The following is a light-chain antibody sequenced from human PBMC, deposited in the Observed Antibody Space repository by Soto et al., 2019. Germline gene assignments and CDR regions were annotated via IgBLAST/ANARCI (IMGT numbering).Light chain of an antibody. CDR3: SSYTSSSTLV. CDR1: SSDVGGYNY. Sequence: QSALTQPASVSGSPGQSITISCTGTSSDVGGYNYVSWYQQHPGKAPKLMIYEVSNRPSGVSNRFSGSKSGNTASLTISGLQAEDEADYYCSSYTSSSTLVFGRGTKLNVL. J-gene: IGLJ2*01. V-gene: IGLV2-14*01. CDR2: EVS.